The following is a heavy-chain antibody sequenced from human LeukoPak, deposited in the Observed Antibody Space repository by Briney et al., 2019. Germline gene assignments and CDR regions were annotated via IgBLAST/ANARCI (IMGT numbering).Heavy chain of an antibody. Sequence: SETLSLTCSVSGGSVSSGSYYWSWIRQPPGKGLEWIGDIYYSGSTNYNPSLKSRVTISVDTSKNQFSLKLSSVTAADTAVYYCAREGRCSGGSCFRGWFDPWGQGTLVTVS. CDR1: GGSVSSGSYY. D-gene: IGHD2-15*01. J-gene: IGHJ5*02. CDR3: AREGRCSGGSCFRGWFDP. V-gene: IGHV4-61*01. CDR2: IYYSGST.